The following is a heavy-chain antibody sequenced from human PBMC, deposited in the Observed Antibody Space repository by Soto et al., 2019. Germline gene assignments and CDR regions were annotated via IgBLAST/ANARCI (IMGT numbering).Heavy chain of an antibody. Sequence: GASVKVSFKASGGTFSSYAISWLRQAPGQGLEWMGGIIPIFGTANYAQKFQGRVTITADEPTSTAYMELSSLRSEDTAVYYCARLEDYYDWFDPWGQGTLVTVSS. J-gene: IGHJ5*02. V-gene: IGHV1-69*13. CDR2: IIPIFGTA. CDR1: GGTFSSYA. D-gene: IGHD3-22*01. CDR3: ARLEDYYDWFDP.